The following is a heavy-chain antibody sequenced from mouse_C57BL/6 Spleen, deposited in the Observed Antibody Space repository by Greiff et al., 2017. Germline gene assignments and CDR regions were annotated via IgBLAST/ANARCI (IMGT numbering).Heavy chain of an antibody. CDR3: ERRGYSNRYYFDY. V-gene: IGHV5-17*01. CDR1: GFTFSDYG. Sequence: EVKLVESGGGLVKPGGSLKLSCAASGFTFSDYGMHWVRQAPEKGLEWVAYISSGSSTIYYADTVKGRFTISRDNAKNTLFLQMTSLRSEDTAMYYCERRGYSNRYYFDYWGQGTTLTVSS. J-gene: IGHJ2*01. CDR2: ISSGSSTI. D-gene: IGHD2-5*01.